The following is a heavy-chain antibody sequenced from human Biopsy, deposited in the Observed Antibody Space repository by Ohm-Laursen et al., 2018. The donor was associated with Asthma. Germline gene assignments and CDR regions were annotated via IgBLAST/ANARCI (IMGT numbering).Heavy chain of an antibody. J-gene: IGHJ3*02. CDR2: INAGNGNT. CDR3: ARTYFDFLTGQVHDAFAM. D-gene: IGHD3-9*01. Sequence: GSSVKVSCKASGYTFINYAIHWVRQAPGHRLEWMGWINAGNGNTKYSQKFQGRVTISRDTSAGTAYMDLSSLRSEDTAVYYCARTYFDFLTGQVHDAFAMWGQGTMVTVSS. CDR1: GYTFINYA. V-gene: IGHV1-3*01.